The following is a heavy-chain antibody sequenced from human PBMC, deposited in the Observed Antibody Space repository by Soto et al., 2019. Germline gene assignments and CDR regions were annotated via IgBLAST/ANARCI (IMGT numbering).Heavy chain of an antibody. D-gene: IGHD2-2*03. Sequence: QVQLVESGGGVVQPGRSLRLSCAASGFTLSSYTMYWVRQAPDKGLECVAATSSDGSDKYYADSVKGRFTISRENSKNTRFMHTNSLRNEETAVYYCARERILAGGAPGYWGQGTLVTVS. V-gene: IGHV3-30-3*01. CDR1: GFTLSSYT. J-gene: IGHJ4*02. CDR2: TSSDGSDK. CDR3: ARERILAGGAPGY.